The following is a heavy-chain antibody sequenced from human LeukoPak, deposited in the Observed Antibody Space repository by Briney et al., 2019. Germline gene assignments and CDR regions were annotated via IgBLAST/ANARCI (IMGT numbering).Heavy chain of an antibody. CDR2: ISSNGGST. V-gene: IGHV3-64*01. J-gene: IGHJ6*03. CDR3: ARAGYYYYYYMDV. CDR1: GFTFSIYA. Sequence: GGSLCLSSAASGFTFSIYAMHWVRQAPGEGLEYVSAISSNGGSTYYANSVKGRFTISRDNSKNTLYLQMGSLRAEDMAVYYCARAGYYYYYYMDVWGKGTTVTVSS.